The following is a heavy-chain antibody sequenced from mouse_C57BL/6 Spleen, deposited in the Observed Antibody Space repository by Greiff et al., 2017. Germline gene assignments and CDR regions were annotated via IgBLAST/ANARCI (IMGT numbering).Heavy chain of an antibody. Sequence: VKLVESGPGLVQPSQSLSITCTVSGFSLTSYGVHWVRQSPGKGLEWLGVIWSGGSTDYNAAFISRLSISKNNSKSQVFFKMNSLQADDTAIYYCARSITTVVGYFDYWGQGTTLTVSS. D-gene: IGHD1-1*01. CDR3: ARSITTVVGYFDY. J-gene: IGHJ2*01. V-gene: IGHV2-2*01. CDR1: GFSLTSYG. CDR2: IWSGGST.